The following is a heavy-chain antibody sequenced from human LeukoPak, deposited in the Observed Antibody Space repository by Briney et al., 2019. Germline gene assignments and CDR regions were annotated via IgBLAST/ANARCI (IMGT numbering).Heavy chain of an antibody. CDR3: AKDRSLLWFGELLITPFDY. CDR1: GFTFSSYA. V-gene: IGHV3-23*01. Sequence: GGSLRLSCAASGFTFSSYAMSWVRLAPGKGLEWVSAISGSGGSTYYADSVKGRFTISRDNSKNTLYLQMNSLRAEDTAVYYCAKDRSLLWFGELLITPFDYWGQGTLVTVSS. CDR2: ISGSGGST. D-gene: IGHD3-10*01. J-gene: IGHJ4*02.